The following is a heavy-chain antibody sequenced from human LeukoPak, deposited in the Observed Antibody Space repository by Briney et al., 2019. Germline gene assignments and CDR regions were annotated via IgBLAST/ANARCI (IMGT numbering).Heavy chain of an antibody. Sequence: GGSLRLSCATSGFTFTSYWMHWVRQVPGEGLVWVSRVNNDGGSTIYADSVKGRFTISRDNAKNTLYLQMHSLRAEDTAVYYCAKSVRAAYSSGYYLDYWGQGTLVTVSS. CDR1: GFTFTSYW. CDR3: AKSVRAAYSSGYYLDY. D-gene: IGHD3-22*01. CDR2: VNNDGGST. J-gene: IGHJ4*02. V-gene: IGHV3-74*01.